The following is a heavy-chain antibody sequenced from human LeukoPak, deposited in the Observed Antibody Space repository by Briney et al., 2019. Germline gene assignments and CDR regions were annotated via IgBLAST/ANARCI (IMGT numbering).Heavy chain of an antibody. J-gene: IGHJ4*02. Sequence: GGSLRLSCAVSGFTFSTYSMNWVRQAPGKGLEWVSSISSSSSYIYYVDSVKGRFTISRDNAKNSLYLQMNRLRAEDAAVYYCAKAPVTTCSGAYCYPFDYWGQGTLVTVSS. D-gene: IGHD2-21*01. V-gene: IGHV3-21*04. CDR3: AKAPVTTCSGAYCYPFDY. CDR2: ISSSSSYI. CDR1: GFTFSTYS.